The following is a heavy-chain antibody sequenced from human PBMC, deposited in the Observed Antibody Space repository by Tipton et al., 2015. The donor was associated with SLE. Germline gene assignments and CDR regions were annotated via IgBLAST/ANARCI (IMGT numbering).Heavy chain of an antibody. D-gene: IGHD4-17*01. CDR3: ARGDYGDYGGYWYFDL. Sequence: TLSLTCAVSGGSINSAGYHWGWIRQPPGKGLEWIGSIYYTGSTNYNPSLKSRVTISVDTSKNQFSLRLNSVTAADTAVYYCARGDYGDYGGYWYFDLWGRGTLVTVSS. V-gene: IGHV4-39*07. CDR2: IYYTGST. J-gene: IGHJ2*01. CDR1: GGSINSAGYH.